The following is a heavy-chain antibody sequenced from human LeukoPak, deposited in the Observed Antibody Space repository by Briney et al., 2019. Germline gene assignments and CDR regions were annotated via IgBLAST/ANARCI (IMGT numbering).Heavy chain of an antibody. J-gene: IGHJ4*02. CDR2: IIVGSGNT. CDR1: GFTFSSSA. CDR3: AGVPTVVTPPPPGY. D-gene: IGHD4-23*01. V-gene: IGHV1-58*01. Sequence: SVKVSCKASGFTFSSSAVQWVRQARGQRLEWIGWIIVGSGNTNYAQKFQGRVTMTRDTSTSTVYMELSSLRSEDTAVYYCAGVPTVVTPPPPGYWGQGTLVTVSS.